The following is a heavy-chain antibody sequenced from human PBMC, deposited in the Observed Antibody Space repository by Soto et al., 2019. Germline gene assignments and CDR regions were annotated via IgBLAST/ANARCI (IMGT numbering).Heavy chain of an antibody. CDR2: ISWNSGSI. D-gene: IGHD3-10*01. V-gene: IGHV3-9*01. CDR3: ARARITMVRGVISGHYYGMDV. CDR1: GLNVVDYA. J-gene: IGHJ6*02. Sequence: GGFLRLGYAASGLNVVDYAMQWVRQAPGKGLEWVSGISWNSGSIGYADSVKGRFTISRDNAKNSLYLQMNSLRAEDTAVYYCARARITMVRGVISGHYYGMDVWGQGTTVTVSS.